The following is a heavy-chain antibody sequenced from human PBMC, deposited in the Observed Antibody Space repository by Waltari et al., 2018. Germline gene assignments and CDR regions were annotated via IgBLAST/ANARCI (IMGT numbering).Heavy chain of an antibody. CDR3: ARDPEQLQFPIDY. J-gene: IGHJ4*02. Sequence: EVQLVESGGGLVQPGGSLRLSCAASGFTFSSYWMSWVRQAPGKGWEWVANRKQDGSEKYYGDSVKGRFTSSRDNAKNSLYLQMNSLRAEDTAVYYCARDPEQLQFPIDYWGQGTLVTVSS. D-gene: IGHD6-6*01. CDR2: RKQDGSEK. V-gene: IGHV3-7*01. CDR1: GFTFSSYW.